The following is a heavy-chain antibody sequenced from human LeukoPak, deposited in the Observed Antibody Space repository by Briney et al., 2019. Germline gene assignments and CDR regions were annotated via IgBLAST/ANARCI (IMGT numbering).Heavy chain of an antibody. Sequence: QPGGSLRLSCAASGFTFSSYEMNWVRQAPGKGLEWVSYISSSGSTIYYADSVKGRFTISRDNAENSLYLQMNSLRAEDTAVYYCARVPYCSSTSCYAIFDYWGQGTPVTVPS. CDR1: GFTFSSYE. CDR2: ISSSGSTI. V-gene: IGHV3-48*03. CDR3: ARVPYCSSTSCYAIFDY. D-gene: IGHD2-2*01. J-gene: IGHJ4*02.